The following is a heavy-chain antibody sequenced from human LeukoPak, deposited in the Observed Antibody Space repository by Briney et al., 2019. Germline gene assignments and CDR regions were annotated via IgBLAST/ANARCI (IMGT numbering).Heavy chain of an antibody. V-gene: IGHV4-59*08. J-gene: IGHJ4*02. CDR1: GGSISSYY. CDR3: ARSVGHYGSGSYYPDY. D-gene: IGHD3-10*01. Sequence: SETLSLTCTVPGGSISSYYWRWIRQPPGKGLEWIGYIYYSGSTNYNPTLKSRVTISVDTSKNQFSLKLSSVTAADTTVYYCARSVGHYGSGSYYPDYWGQGTLVTVSS. CDR2: IYYSGST.